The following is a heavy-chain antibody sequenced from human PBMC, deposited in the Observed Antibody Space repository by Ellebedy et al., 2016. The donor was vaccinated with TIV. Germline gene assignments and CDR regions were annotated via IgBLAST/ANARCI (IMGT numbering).Heavy chain of an antibody. Sequence: SETLSLTCGVSDGSLIGYYWSWVRQPPEKGLEWIGEINHSGNTNYNPSLWSRVTISADKSISTAYLQWGSLKASDTAMYYCARLPHFYDGSGSHGAFDIWGQGTMVTVSS. V-gene: IGHV4-34*10. CDR2: INHSGNT. CDR1: DGSLIGYY. D-gene: IGHD3-22*01. J-gene: IGHJ3*02. CDR3: ARLPHFYDGSGSHGAFDI.